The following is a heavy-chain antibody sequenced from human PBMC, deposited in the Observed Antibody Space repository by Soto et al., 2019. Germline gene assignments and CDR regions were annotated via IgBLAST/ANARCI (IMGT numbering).Heavy chain of an antibody. J-gene: IGHJ6*02. Sequence: EVQLVESGGGLVQPGGSLRLSCAASGFTFNNYGMQWVRQAPGRGLVWVSHISGDGSDTRYADFVKGRFTTSRDNTKNPVNLRMNSLIAEAAAVYYCARGTNSYYGRDVWGQGTTVIVSS. D-gene: IGHD2-8*01. CDR1: GFTFNNYG. V-gene: IGHV3-74*01. CDR2: ISGDGSDT. CDR3: ARGTNSYYGRDV.